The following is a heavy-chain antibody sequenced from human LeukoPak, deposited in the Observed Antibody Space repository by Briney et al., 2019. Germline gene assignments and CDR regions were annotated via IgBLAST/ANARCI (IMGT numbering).Heavy chain of an antibody. Sequence: SETLSLTCTVSGGSISSSSYYWGWIRQPPGKGLEWIGSIYYSGSTYYNPSLKSRVTISVDTSKNQFSLKLSSVTAADTAVYYCARSGSVVVPAAIGEFDYWGQGTLVTVSS. CDR3: ARSGSVVVPAAIGEFDY. J-gene: IGHJ4*02. CDR1: GGSISSSSYY. V-gene: IGHV4-39*01. D-gene: IGHD2-2*01. CDR2: IYYSGST.